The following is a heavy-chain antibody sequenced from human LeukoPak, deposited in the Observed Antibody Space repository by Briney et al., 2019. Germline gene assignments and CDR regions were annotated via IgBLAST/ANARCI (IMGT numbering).Heavy chain of an antibody. CDR3: ARVISGYVDY. Sequence: GGSLRLSCAASGFTFSSYSMNWVRQAPEKGLEWVASIKQDGSEEYYVDSVRGRFTISRDNAKNSLYLQMNSLRAEDTAVYYCARVISGYVDYWGPGTLVTVSS. CDR1: GFTFSSYS. D-gene: IGHD2-15*01. CDR2: IKQDGSEE. J-gene: IGHJ4*02. V-gene: IGHV3-7*01.